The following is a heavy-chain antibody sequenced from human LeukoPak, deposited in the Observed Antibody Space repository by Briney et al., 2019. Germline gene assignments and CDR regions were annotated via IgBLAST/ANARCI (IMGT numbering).Heavy chain of an antibody. D-gene: IGHD2-15*01. J-gene: IGHJ6*02. CDR1: GGSISSRNW. CDR2: IYPSGST. CDR3: ARICSGGSCYVYGMDV. V-gene: IGHV4-4*02. Sequence: SGTLSLTCAVSGGSISSRNWWSWVRQPPGKGLGWIGEIYPSGSTNYNPSLKSRVTISVDKSKNQFSLKLSSMTAADTAVYYCARICSGGSCYVYGMDVWGQGTTVTVSS.